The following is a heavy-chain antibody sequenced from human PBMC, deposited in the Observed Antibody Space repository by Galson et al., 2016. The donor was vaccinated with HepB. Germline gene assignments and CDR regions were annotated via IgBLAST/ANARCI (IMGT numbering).Heavy chain of an antibody. V-gene: IGHV3-30*04. J-gene: IGHJ4*02. CDR2: ILFDGSKK. Sequence: SLRLSCAASGFTFGSYAMHWVRQAPGKGLEWVAFILFDGSKKDYADSVKGRLSVSRDNSKNTLHLQMNSLRAEDTAVYYCARGNYGDYSFDYWGQGTLVTVSS. D-gene: IGHD4-17*01. CDR1: GFTFGSYA. CDR3: ARGNYGDYSFDY.